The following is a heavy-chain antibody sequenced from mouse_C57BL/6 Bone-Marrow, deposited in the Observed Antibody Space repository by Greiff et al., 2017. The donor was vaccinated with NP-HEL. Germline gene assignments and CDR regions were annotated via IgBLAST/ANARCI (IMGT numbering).Heavy chain of an antibody. J-gene: IGHJ1*03. V-gene: IGHV1-59*01. CDR1: GYTFTSYW. CDR2: IDPSDSYT. CDR3: ARSYYYGSSPDWYFDV. D-gene: IGHD1-1*01. Sequence: QVQLQQPGAELVRPGTSVKLSCKASGYTFTSYWMHWVKQRPGQGLEWIGVIDPSDSYTNYNQKFKGKATLTVDTSSSTAYMQLSSLTSEDSAVYYCARSYYYGSSPDWYFDVWGTGTTVTVSS.